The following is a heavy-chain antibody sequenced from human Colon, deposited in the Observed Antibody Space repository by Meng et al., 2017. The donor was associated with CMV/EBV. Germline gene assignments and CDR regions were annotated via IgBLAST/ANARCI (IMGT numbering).Heavy chain of an antibody. CDR1: GFTFSSYW. Sequence: GESLRLSCAASGFTFSSYWMHWVRQAPGKGLVWVSRIVSGGGDPRYADSMEGRFTISRDNAKNILYLQIHSLRAEDTAMYYCARETSVGFDYWGQGTLVTVSS. CDR2: IVSGGGDP. CDR3: ARETSVGFDY. J-gene: IGHJ4*02. V-gene: IGHV3-74*01.